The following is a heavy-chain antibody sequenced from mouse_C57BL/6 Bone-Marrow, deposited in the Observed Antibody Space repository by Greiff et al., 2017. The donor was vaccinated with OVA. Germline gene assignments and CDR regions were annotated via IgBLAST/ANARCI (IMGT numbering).Heavy chain of an antibody. D-gene: IGHD2-12*01. J-gene: IGHJ3*01. CDR3: ALLQIF. Sequence: EVQLVESGGDLVKPGGSLKLSCAASGFTFSSYGMSWVRQTPDKRLEWVATISSGGSYTYYPDSVKGRFTISRDNAKNTLYLQMSSLKSEDTAMYYCALLQIFWGQGTLVTVSA. CDR1: GFTFSSYG. V-gene: IGHV5-6*01. CDR2: ISSGGSYT.